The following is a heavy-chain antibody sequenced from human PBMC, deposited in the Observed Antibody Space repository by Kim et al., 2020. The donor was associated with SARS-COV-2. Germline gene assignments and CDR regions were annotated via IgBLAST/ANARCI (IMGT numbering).Heavy chain of an antibody. V-gene: IGHV1-69*13. Sequence: SVKVSCKASGGTFSSYAISWVRQAPGQGLEWMGGIIPIFGTANYAQKFQGRVTITADESTSTAYMELSSLRSEDTAVYYCARDQKRELRYFDWSLDYWGQGTLVTVSS. CDR1: GGTFSSYA. CDR3: ARDQKRELRYFDWSLDY. J-gene: IGHJ4*02. D-gene: IGHD3-9*01. CDR2: IIPIFGTA.